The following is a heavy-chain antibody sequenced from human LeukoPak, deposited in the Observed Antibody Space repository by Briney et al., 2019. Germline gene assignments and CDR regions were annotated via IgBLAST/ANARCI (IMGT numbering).Heavy chain of an antibody. J-gene: IGHJ4*02. D-gene: IGHD6-19*01. CDR2: IKQDGSEK. CDR1: GFTFSGYW. V-gene: IGHV3-7*01. Sequence: EGSLRLSCAASGFTFSGYWMNWVRQAPGKGLEWVANIKQDGSEKYYVDSVKGRFTISRDNAKNSLYLQMNSLRAEDTAVYYCASQKWGLVPVYWGQGTLVTVSS. CDR3: ASQKWGLVPVY.